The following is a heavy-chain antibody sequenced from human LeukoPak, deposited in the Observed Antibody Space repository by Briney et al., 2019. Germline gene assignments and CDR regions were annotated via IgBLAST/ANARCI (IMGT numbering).Heavy chain of an antibody. CDR1: GYTFTSYA. Sequence: ASVKVSCKASGYTFTSYAMHWVRQAPGQRLEWMGWINAGNGNTKYSEKFQGRVTITRDTSASTAYMELSSLRSEDTAVYYCARELPRSRFDPWGQGTLVTVSS. CDR2: INAGNGNT. CDR3: ARELPRSRFDP. J-gene: IGHJ5*02. V-gene: IGHV1-3*01.